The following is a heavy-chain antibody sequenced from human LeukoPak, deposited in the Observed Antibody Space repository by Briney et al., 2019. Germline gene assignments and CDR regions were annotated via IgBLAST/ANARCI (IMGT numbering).Heavy chain of an antibody. CDR3: ARDNQGRYGMDV. CDR1: GFTLSHYA. J-gene: IGHJ6*02. CDR2: IGGGGGST. V-gene: IGHV3-23*01. Sequence: GGSLRLSCSMSGFTLSHYAMSWVRQAPGRGLEWVSTIGGGGGSTDYTDSVKGRFTISRDNSKNTLSLQMNSLRAEDTAVYYCARDNQGRYGMDVWGQGTTVTVSS.